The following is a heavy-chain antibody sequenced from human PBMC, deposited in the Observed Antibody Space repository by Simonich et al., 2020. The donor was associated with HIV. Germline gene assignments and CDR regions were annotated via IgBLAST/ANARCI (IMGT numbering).Heavy chain of an antibody. CDR2: MNPNSGKT. CDR1: GYTFTRDD. D-gene: IGHD3-10*01. CDR3: ARENYYGSASYYNDALDI. J-gene: IGHJ3*02. V-gene: IGHV1-8*01. Sequence: QVQRVQSGAEVKKPGASVKVSCKASGYTFTRDDINWVRKATGQMLEWKGWMNPNSGKTGYEQKFQGEVTMTRNTSISTADMELNSLRSEDTAVNYCARENYYGSASYYNDALDIWGQGTMVTVSS.